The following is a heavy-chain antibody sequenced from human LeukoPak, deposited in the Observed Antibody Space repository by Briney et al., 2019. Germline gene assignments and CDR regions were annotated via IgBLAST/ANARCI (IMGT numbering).Heavy chain of an antibody. J-gene: IGHJ6*04. CDR1: GGSISSGGYY. Sequence: PSETLSLTCTVSGGSISSGGYYWSWIRQHPGKGLEWIGYIYYSGSTYYNPSLKSRVTISVDTSKNQFSLKLSSVTAADTAVYYCASIRYFDWLLTDVWGKGTTVTVSS. CDR3: ASIRYFDWLLTDV. V-gene: IGHV4-31*03. CDR2: IYYSGST. D-gene: IGHD3-9*01.